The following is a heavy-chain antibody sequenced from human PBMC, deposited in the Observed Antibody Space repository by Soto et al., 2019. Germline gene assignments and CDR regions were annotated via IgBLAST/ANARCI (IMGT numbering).Heavy chain of an antibody. D-gene: IGHD1-26*01. J-gene: IGHJ4*02. V-gene: IGHV3-53*02. CDR3: ARGGIVEARGLKPFDS. CDR1: GFTVSGDY. Sequence: EVQLVETGGGLIQPGGSLRLSCAASGFTVSGDYMSWVRQAPGEGLEWVSVLYSGGTTYYADSVKGRFTISRDNSKNTLYLQMKSLRVEDTAMYYCARGGIVEARGLKPFDSWGQGTLVTVSS. CDR2: LYSGGTT.